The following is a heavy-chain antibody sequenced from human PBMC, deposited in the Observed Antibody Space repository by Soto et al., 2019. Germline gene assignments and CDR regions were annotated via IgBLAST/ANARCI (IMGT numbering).Heavy chain of an antibody. D-gene: IGHD2-2*01. Sequence: EVQLVESGGGLIQPGGSLRLSCAASGFTVSSNYMSWVRQAPGKGLEWVSVIYSGGSTYYADSVKGRFTISRDNSKNTLYLQMNSLRAEDTAVYYCARGAPHCSSTSCYGGHYSYPLDVWGQGTTVTVSS. J-gene: IGHJ6*02. V-gene: IGHV3-53*01. CDR2: IYSGGST. CDR1: GFTVSSNY. CDR3: ARGAPHCSSTSCYGGHYSYPLDV.